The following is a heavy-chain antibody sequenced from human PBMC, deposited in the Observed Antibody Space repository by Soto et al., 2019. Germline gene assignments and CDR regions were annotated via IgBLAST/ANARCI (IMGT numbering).Heavy chain of an antibody. CDR1: GGPIISYY. CDR2: IYYIGST. Sequence: QVQLQESGPGLVKPSETLPLTGTASGGPIISYYWSWIRQPPGKGLEWIGYIYYIGSTNYNPSLKSRVTISVDTSKNPFSLKLSSVTAAGTAVYYCARDLRLDYWGQGTLVTVSS. D-gene: IGHD4-17*01. V-gene: IGHV4-59*01. J-gene: IGHJ4*02. CDR3: ARDLRLDY.